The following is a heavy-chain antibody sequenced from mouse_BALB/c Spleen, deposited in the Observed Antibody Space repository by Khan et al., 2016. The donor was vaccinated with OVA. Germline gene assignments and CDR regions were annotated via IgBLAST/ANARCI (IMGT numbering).Heavy chain of an antibody. CDR3: ARVDGGDFDY. CDR1: GYSITSDYA. V-gene: IGHV3-2*02. J-gene: IGHJ2*01. Sequence: EVQVEESGPGLVKPSQSLSLTCTVTGYSITSDYAWNWIRQFPGNKLEWMGFISYSGNTNYNPPLKSRISITRDTSKNQFFLQLNSVTTEDTATYYCARVDGGDFDYWGRGATHTVSS. D-gene: IGHD2-3*01. CDR2: ISYSGNT.